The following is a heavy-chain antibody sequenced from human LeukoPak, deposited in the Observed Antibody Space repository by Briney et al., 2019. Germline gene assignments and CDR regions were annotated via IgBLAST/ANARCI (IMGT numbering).Heavy chain of an antibody. J-gene: IGHJ6*02. Sequence: GASVKVSCKASGFTFTSSAMQWVRQARGQRLEWIGWIVVGSGNTNYAQKFQERVTITRDMSTSTAYMELSSLRSEDTAVYYCAATPRWVEYSSGWPFGGYYYYYGMDVWGQGTTVTVSS. CDR3: AATPRWVEYSSGWPFGGYYYYYGMDV. V-gene: IGHV1-58*02. D-gene: IGHD6-19*01. CDR2: IVVGSGNT. CDR1: GFTFTSSA.